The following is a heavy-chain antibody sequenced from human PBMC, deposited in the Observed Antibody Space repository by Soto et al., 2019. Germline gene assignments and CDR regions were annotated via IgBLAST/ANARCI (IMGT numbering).Heavy chain of an antibody. V-gene: IGHV1-2*02. CDR2: INPNSGGT. CDR3: ARNGRYCSGGSCYSRYYYYGMDV. J-gene: IGHJ6*02. CDR1: GYTFTGYY. Sequence: ASVKVSCKASGYTFTGYYMHWVRQAPGQGLEWMGWINPNSGGTNYAQKFQGRVTMTRDTSISTAYMELSGLRSDDTAVYYCARNGRYCSGGSCYSRYYYYGMDVWGQGTTVTVSS. D-gene: IGHD2-15*01.